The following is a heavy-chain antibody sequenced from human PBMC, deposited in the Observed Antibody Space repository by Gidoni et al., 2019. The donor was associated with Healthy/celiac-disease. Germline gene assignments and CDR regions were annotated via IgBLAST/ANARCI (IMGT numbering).Heavy chain of an antibody. CDR2: INHSGST. V-gene: IGHV4-34*01. CDR3: ARTSYSGSYYELGY. CDR1: GGSFSGYY. D-gene: IGHD1-26*01. Sequence: WGAGLLKPSETLSLTCAVYGGSFSGYYWSWIRQPPGKGLEWIGEINHSGSTNYNPSLKSRVTISVDTSKNQFSLKLSSVTAADTAVYYCARTSYSGSYYELGYWGQGTLVTVSS. J-gene: IGHJ4*02.